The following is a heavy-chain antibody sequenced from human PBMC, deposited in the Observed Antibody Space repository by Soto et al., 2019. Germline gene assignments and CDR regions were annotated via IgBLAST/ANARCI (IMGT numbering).Heavy chain of an antibody. D-gene: IGHD3-9*01. V-gene: IGHV1-69*13. Sequence: AASVKVSCKASGGTFSSYAISWVRQAPGQGLEWMGGIIPIFGTANYAQKLQGRVTITADESTSTAYMELSSLRSEDTAVYYCARDPGIGNRPFERHPFDYWGQGTLVTVSS. J-gene: IGHJ4*02. CDR1: GGTFSSYA. CDR2: IIPIFGTA. CDR3: ARDPGIGNRPFERHPFDY.